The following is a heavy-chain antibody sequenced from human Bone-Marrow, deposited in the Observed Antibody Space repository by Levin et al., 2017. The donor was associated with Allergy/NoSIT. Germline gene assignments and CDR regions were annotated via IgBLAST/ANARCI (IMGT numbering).Heavy chain of an antibody. CDR3: ARHYDILTGYYNGNWFDP. CDR1: GGTFSSYA. D-gene: IGHD3-9*01. Sequence: ASVKVSCKASGGTFSSYAISWVRQAPGQGLEWMGGIIPIFGTANYAQKFQGRVTITADESTSTAYMELSSLRSEDTAVYYCARHYDILTGYYNGNWFDPWGQGTLVTVSS. J-gene: IGHJ5*02. CDR2: IIPIFGTA. V-gene: IGHV1-69*13.